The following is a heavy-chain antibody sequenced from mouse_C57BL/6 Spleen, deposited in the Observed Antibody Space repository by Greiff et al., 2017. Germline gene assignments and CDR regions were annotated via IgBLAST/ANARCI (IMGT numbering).Heavy chain of an antibody. J-gene: IGHJ4*01. CDR3: AYGSNQYYYAMDY. D-gene: IGHD2-5*01. CDR2: IYPGDGDT. CDR1: GYAFSSYW. V-gene: IGHV1-80*01. Sequence: VQLQQSGAELVKPGASVTISCKASGYAFSSYWMNWVKQRPGTGLEWIGQIYPGDGDTNYNGTFKGKATLTADKSSSTAYMQLSSLTAEDSAVYFCAYGSNQYYYAMDYWGQGTSVTVSS.